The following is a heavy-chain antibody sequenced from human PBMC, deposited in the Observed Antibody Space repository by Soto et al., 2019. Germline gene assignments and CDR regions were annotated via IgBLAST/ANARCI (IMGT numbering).Heavy chain of an antibody. D-gene: IGHD6-13*01. J-gene: IGHJ6*02. CDR3: ARGKVAAAGGRMGYYYYYGMDV. CDR2: IIPIFGTA. Sequence: SVKVSFKASGGTFSSYAISWVRQAPGQGLEWMGGIIPIFGTANYAQKFQGRVTITADESTSTAYMELSSLRSEDTAVYYCARGKVAAAGGRMGYYYYYGMDVWGQGTTVTVSS. CDR1: GGTFSSYA. V-gene: IGHV1-69*13.